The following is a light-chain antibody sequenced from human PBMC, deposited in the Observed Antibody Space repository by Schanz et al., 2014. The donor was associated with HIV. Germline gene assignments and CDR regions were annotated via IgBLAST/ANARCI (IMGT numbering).Light chain of an antibody. J-gene: IGLJ3*02. CDR3: QTWDTGIQV. CDR1: SGHSNYA. Sequence: QSLLTQSPSASASLGASVKLTCTLSSGHSNYAVAWHQQQPETGPRYLMNLNSDGSHNKGDGIPDRFSGSSSGAERYLTISSLQSEDEADYYCQTWDTGIQVFGGGTKLTVL. CDR2: LNSDGSH. V-gene: IGLV4-69*01.